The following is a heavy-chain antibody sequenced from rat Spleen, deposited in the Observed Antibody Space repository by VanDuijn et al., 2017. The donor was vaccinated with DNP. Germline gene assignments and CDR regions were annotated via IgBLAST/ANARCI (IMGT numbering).Heavy chain of an antibody. CDR1: GFTFSDHN. CDR2: IGSPAYAP. J-gene: IGHJ2*01. V-gene: IGHV5-22*01. Sequence: EVRLVESGGGLVQSGRSLKLSCAASGFTFSDHNMAWIRQAPTKGLEWVAYIGSPAYAPYYADSVKGRFTISRDNAKSTLYLQMNSLRSEDMATYYCVRWNSGHFDYWGQGVMVTVSS. D-gene: IGHD4-3*01. CDR3: VRWNSGHFDY.